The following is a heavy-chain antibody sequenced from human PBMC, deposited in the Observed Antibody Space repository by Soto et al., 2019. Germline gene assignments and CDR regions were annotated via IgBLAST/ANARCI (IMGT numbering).Heavy chain of an antibody. J-gene: IGHJ3*02. CDR1: GYAFTSYD. CDR3: ASAQVQYYYGSGRYYRSDDAFDI. Sequence: ASVKVSFKPSGYAFTSYDMMLVRLATGQPREWTGGMNPHSGNTGYAQKFQPRVTMTRNSSIITAYMELSSLRYEDTAVYYCASAQVQYYYGSGRYYRSDDAFDIWGQGTMVTVSS. D-gene: IGHD3-10*01. CDR2: MNPHSGNT. V-gene: IGHV1-8*01.